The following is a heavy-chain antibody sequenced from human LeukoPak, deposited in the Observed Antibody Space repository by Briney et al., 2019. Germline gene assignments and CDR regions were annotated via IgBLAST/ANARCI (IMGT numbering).Heavy chain of an antibody. Sequence: SETLSLTCTVSGGSISSSSYYWGRIRQPPGKGPEWIGTIYYSGNTYYNPSLKSRVTISVDTSRNQFSLKLSSVTAADTAVYYCARDYSSSSQYAFDVWGRGTMVTVSS. V-gene: IGHV4-39*02. J-gene: IGHJ3*01. CDR1: GGSISSSSYY. D-gene: IGHD6-13*01. CDR3: ARDYSSSSQYAFDV. CDR2: IYYSGNT.